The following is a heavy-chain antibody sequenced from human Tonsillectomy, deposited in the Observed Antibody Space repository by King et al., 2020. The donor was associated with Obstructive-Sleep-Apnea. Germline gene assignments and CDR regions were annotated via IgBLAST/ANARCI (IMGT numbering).Heavy chain of an antibody. J-gene: IGHJ4*02. V-gene: IGHV4-4*02. D-gene: IGHD3-16*01. CDR1: GGPISSSDW. Sequence: QLQESGPGLVKPSGTLSLTFAISGGPISSSDWWSWVRQPPGKGLEWIGKIYHSGSTDYNPSLKSRVTISVDKSNKQFSLKLNSVTAADTAVYYCAGGGDCWGQGTLVTVSS. CDR2: IYHSGST. CDR3: AGGGDC.